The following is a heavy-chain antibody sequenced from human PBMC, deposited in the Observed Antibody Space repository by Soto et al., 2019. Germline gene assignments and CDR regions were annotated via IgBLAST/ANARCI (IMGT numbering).Heavy chain of an antibody. V-gene: IGHV4-34*01. J-gene: IGHJ6*03. CDR3: ARGRPGRYCSSTSRYAKRYYYYYMDV. CDR2: INHSGST. D-gene: IGHD2-2*01. Sequence: SETLSLTCAVYGGSFSGYYWSWIRQPPGKGLEWIGEINHSGSTNYNPSLKSRVTISVDTSKNQFSLKLSSVTAADTAVYYCARGRPGRYCSSTSRYAKRYYYYYMDVWGKGTTVTVSS. CDR1: GGSFSGYY.